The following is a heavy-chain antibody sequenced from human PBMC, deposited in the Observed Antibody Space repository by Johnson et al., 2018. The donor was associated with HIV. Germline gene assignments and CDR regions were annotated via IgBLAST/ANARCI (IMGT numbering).Heavy chain of an antibody. V-gene: IGHV3-7*01. CDR1: GFTFSNYW. D-gene: IGHD2-2*01. CDR3: AREGPAAYIWAFDI. Sequence: VQLVESGGGVVQPGRSLRVSCAASGFTFSNYWMSWVRQAPGKGLEWVANIKQDGSDKYYVDSVKGRVTISRDNARNSLYLQMNSLRAEDTAVYYCAREGPAAYIWAFDIWGQGTRVTVSS. J-gene: IGHJ3*02. CDR2: IKQDGSDK.